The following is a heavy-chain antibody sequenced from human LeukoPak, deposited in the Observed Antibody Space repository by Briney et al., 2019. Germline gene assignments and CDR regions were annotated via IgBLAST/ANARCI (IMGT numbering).Heavy chain of an antibody. J-gene: IGHJ3*02. CDR3: ARDWPRRERPQSSRDLVVPAPNGAFDI. CDR1: GFTFSSYG. CDR2: IQYDGSDK. Sequence: PGGSLRLSCAASGFTFSSYGMHWVRQAPGKGLEWVTFIQYDGSDKFYADSVKGRFTISRDNAKNSLYLQMNSLRAEDTAVYYCARDWPRRERPQSSRDLVVPAPNGAFDIWGQGTMVTVSS. V-gene: IGHV3-30*02. D-gene: IGHD2-2*01.